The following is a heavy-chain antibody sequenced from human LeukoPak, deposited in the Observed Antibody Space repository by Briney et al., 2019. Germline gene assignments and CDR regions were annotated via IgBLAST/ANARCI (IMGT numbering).Heavy chain of an antibody. CDR2: IKQDGSEK. J-gene: IGHJ4*02. CDR3: ASLDPFDY. CDR1: GFTFSDHW. V-gene: IGHV3-7*01. Sequence: PGGSLRLSCAASGFTFSDHWMSWVRQAPGKGLEWVANIKQDGSEKNYVDSVKGRFTISRDNAKTSLYLQMNSLRADDTAIYYCASLDPFDYWGQGTLVTVSS.